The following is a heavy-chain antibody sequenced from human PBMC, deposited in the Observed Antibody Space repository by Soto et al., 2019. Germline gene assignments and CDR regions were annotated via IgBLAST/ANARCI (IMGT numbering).Heavy chain of an antibody. CDR3: ARTRIWVGAAAAYPSGMDV. D-gene: IGHD6-13*01. CDR1: GYTFTSYG. J-gene: IGHJ6*02. Sequence: QVQLVQSGAEVKKPGASVKVSCKASGYTFTSYGISWVRQAPGQGLEWMGWISAYNGNTNYAQKLQGRGTMTTDTSTSTAYMELRSLRSDDTAVYYCARTRIWVGAAAAYPSGMDVWGQGTTVTVSS. V-gene: IGHV1-18*04. CDR2: ISAYNGNT.